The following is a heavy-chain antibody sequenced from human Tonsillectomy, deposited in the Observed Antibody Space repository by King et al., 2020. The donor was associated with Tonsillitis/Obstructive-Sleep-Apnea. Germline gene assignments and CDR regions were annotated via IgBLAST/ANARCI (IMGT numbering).Heavy chain of an antibody. D-gene: IGHD4-11*01. J-gene: IGHJ6*02. CDR1: GYSFTSYW. Sequence: VQLVESGAEVKKPGESLKISCKGSGYSFTSYWIGWVRQMPGKGLEWMGIIYPGDSDTRYSPSFQGQVTISADKSISTAYLQWSSLKASDTAMYYCARFGATATVLYYYCGMDVWGQGTTVTVSS. CDR2: IYPGDSDT. V-gene: IGHV5-51*03. CDR3: ARFGATATVLYYYCGMDV.